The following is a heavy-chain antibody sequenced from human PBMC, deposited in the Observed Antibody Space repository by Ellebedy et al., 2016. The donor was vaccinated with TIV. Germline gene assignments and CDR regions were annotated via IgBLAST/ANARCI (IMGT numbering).Heavy chain of an antibody. CDR2: INHSGST. Sequence: SETLSLTXAVYGGSFSGYYWSWIRQPPGKGLEWIGEINHSGSTNYNPSLKSRVTISVDTSKNQFSLKLSSVTAADTAVYYCAREHYDSSGYCFDYWGQGTLVTVSS. V-gene: IGHV4-34*01. D-gene: IGHD3-22*01. CDR1: GGSFSGYY. J-gene: IGHJ4*02. CDR3: AREHYDSSGYCFDY.